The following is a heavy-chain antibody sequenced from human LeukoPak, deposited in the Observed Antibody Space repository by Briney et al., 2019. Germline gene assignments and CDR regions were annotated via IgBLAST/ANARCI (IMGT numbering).Heavy chain of an antibody. Sequence: ASVKDSCKDSGGTFSSYAISWVRQAPGQGLEWMGRIIPIFGTANYAQKFQGRVTITTDESTSTAYMELSSLRSEDTAVYYCAREISGSPMYYYYMDVWGKGTTVTVSS. CDR3: AREISGSPMYYYYMDV. D-gene: IGHD3-22*01. J-gene: IGHJ6*03. CDR1: GGTFSSYA. V-gene: IGHV1-69*05. CDR2: IIPIFGTA.